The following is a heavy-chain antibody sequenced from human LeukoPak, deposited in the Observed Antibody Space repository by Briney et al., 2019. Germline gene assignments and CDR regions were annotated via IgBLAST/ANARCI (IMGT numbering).Heavy chain of an antibody. CDR3: AAPHYDSSGYYLDY. CDR1: GFTFSSYG. CDR2: ISYDRSNK. V-gene: IGHV3-30*03. J-gene: IGHJ4*02. D-gene: IGHD3-22*01. Sequence: GGSLRLSCAASGFTFSSYGMHWVRQAPGKGLEWVAVISYDRSNKYYADSVKGRFTISRDNSKNTLYLQMNSLRAEDTAVYYCAAPHYDSSGYYLDYWGQGTLVTVSS.